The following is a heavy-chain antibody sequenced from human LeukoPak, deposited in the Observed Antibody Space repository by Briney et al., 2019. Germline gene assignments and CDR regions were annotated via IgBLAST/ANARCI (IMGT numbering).Heavy chain of an antibody. CDR3: ARGEGYSYGPVKY. Sequence: SVTVSCKASGGTFSSYASSWVRQAPGHGLEWMGGIIPIFGTTNYAQKFQGRVTVGTDKSTGTAYMELSGLRSEDTAVYYCARGEGYSYGPVKYWGQGTLVTVSS. J-gene: IGHJ4*02. CDR1: GGTFSSYA. CDR2: IIPIFGTT. V-gene: IGHV1-69*05. D-gene: IGHD5-18*01.